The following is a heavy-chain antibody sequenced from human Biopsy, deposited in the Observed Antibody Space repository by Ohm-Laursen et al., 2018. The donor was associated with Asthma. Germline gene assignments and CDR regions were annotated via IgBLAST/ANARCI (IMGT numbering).Heavy chain of an antibody. CDR2: VYWTGST. V-gene: IGHV4-59*01. CDR1: GGSISSFY. CDR3: VRAVRNEQWLAPFDY. J-gene: IGHJ4*02. D-gene: IGHD6-19*01. Sequence: SETLSLTCGVYGGSISSFYWSWIRQSPEKGREWMGYVYWTGSTNYNPSLKSRITMSVDTSKNRMFLELTSVTAADTAIYYCVRAVRNEQWLAPFDYWGQGKPVTVSS.